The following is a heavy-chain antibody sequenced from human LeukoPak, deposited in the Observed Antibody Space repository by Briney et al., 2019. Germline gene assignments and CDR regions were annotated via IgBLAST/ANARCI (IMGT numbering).Heavy chain of an antibody. D-gene: IGHD3-3*01. CDR1: GGSISSYY. CDR2: IYYSGST. Sequence: SETLSLTCTVSGGSISSYYWSWIRQPPGKGLEWMGYIYYSGSTNYNPSLKSRVTISVDTSKNQFSLKLSSVTAADTAVYYCARDSRTTIFGVVSWWFDPRGQGTLVTVSS. J-gene: IGHJ5*02. CDR3: ARDSRTTIFGVVSWWFDP. V-gene: IGHV4-59*01.